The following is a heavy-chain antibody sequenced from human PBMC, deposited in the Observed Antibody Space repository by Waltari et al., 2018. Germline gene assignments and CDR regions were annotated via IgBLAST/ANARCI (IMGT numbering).Heavy chain of an antibody. CDR1: GGSFSGDF. CDR3: ASPAGRYSRSPFFDY. Sequence: QVQLQQWGTRVLKPSETLSLTCAVHGGSFSGDFWAWIRQPPGKGLEWIGEINHAGNTNYNPSLKSRVSISADMSKNQFSLKVTSVTAADTAVYYCASPAGRYSRSPFFDYWGQGTLVTVSS. D-gene: IGHD6-6*01. V-gene: IGHV4-34*01. CDR2: INHAGNT. J-gene: IGHJ4*02.